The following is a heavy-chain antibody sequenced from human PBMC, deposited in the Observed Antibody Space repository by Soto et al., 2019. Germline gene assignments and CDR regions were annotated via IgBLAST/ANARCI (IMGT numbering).Heavy chain of an antibody. J-gene: IGHJ4*02. CDR3: RYCISTSCHSFDY. Sequence: QVQLVQSGAEVKKPGSSVKVSCKASGGTFSSYAISWVRQAPGQGLEWMGGIIPIFGTANYAQKFQGRVTSTPDESTSTAYLELSSLRSEDTDVYYCRYCISTSCHSFDYWGQGTLVTVSS. CDR1: GGTFSSYA. CDR2: IIPIFGTA. V-gene: IGHV1-69*05. D-gene: IGHD2-2*01.